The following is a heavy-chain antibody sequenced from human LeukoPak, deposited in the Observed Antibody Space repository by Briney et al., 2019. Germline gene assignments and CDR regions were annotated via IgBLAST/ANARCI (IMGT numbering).Heavy chain of an antibody. D-gene: IGHD6-19*01. CDR3: ARGRGSGWYSFSFDY. J-gene: IGHJ4*02. CDR1: GGSISSYY. Sequence: KPSETLSLTCTVSGGSISSYYWSWIRQPAGKGLEWIGRIYTSGGTNYNPSLKSRVTISLDTSKNQFSLELSSVTAADTAVYYCARGRGSGWYSFSFDYWGQGTLVTVSS. CDR2: IYTSGGT. V-gene: IGHV4-4*07.